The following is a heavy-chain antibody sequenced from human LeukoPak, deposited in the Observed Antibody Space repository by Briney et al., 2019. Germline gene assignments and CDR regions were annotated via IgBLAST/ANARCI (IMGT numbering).Heavy chain of an antibody. CDR2: ISSSGSTI. CDR1: GFTFSSYE. J-gene: IGHJ4*02. Sequence: GGSLRLSCAASGFTFSSYEMNWVRLAPGKGLEWVSYISSSGSTIYYADSVKGRFTISRDNAKNSLYLQMNSLRAEDTAVYYCARDPSVLLWFGELDYWGQGTLVTVSS. CDR3: ARDPSVLLWFGELDY. D-gene: IGHD3-10*01. V-gene: IGHV3-48*03.